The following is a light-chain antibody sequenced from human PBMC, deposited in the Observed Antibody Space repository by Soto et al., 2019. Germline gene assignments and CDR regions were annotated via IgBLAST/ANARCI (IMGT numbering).Light chain of an antibody. CDR3: AAWDDSLNGYV. CDR2: SNN. Sequence: VLTQPPSASGTPGQRFTISCSGSSSNIGSNTVNWYQQLPGTAPKLLIYSNNQRPSGVPDRFSGSKSGTSASLAISGLRSEDEADYYCAAWDDSLNGYVFGTGTKVTVL. CDR1: SSNIGSNT. J-gene: IGLJ1*01. V-gene: IGLV1-44*01.